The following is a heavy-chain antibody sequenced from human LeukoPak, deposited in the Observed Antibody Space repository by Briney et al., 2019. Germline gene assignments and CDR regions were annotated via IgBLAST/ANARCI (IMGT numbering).Heavy chain of an antibody. J-gene: IGHJ5*02. Sequence: SETLSLTCAVYGGSFSGYYWSWIRQPPGKGLEWIGEIKHSGSTNYNPSLKSRVTISVDTSKNQFSLKLSSVTAADTAVYYCARAPPTYYYDSSGSNWFDPWGKGTLVTVSS. CDR3: ARAPPTYYYDSSGSNWFDP. CDR2: IKHSGST. D-gene: IGHD3-22*01. CDR1: GGSFSGYY. V-gene: IGHV4-34*01.